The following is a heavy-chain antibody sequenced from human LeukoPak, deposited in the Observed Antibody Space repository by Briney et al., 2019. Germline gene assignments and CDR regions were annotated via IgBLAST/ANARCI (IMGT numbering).Heavy chain of an antibody. CDR3: ARVPGGSYGPDFDY. Sequence: ASVKVSCRASGYTFTSYDINWVRQATGQGLEWMGWMNPNSGNTGYAQKFQGRVTMTRNTSISTAYMELSSLRSEYTAVYYCARVPGGSYGPDFDYWGQGTLVTVSS. V-gene: IGHV1-8*01. J-gene: IGHJ4*02. CDR2: MNPNSGNT. CDR1: GYTFTSYD. D-gene: IGHD5-18*01.